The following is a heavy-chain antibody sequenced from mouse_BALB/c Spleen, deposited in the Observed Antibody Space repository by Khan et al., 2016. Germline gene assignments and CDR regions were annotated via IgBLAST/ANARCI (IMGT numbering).Heavy chain of an antibody. CDR1: GYTFTDYS. CDR2: INTETGEP. D-gene: IGHD1-2*01. V-gene: IGHV9-2-1*01. Sequence: QIQLVQSGPELKKPGETVKISCKASGYTFTDYSMHWVKQAPGKGLKWMGWINTETGEPTYADDFKGRFAFSLETSASTAYLQINKLKNEYTDTYFSARNRLYAMDYWVQGTSVTVSS. J-gene: IGHJ4*01. CDR3: ARNRLYAMDY.